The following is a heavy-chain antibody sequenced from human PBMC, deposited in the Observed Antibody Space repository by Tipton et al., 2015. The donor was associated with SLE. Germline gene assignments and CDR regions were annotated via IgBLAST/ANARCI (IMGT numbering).Heavy chain of an antibody. D-gene: IGHD1-7*01. J-gene: IGHJ6*03. CDR3: AKAFSWNFDYYYMDV. CDR1: GFTFNNYA. V-gene: IGHV3-23*03. CDR2: IYSGGST. Sequence: SLRLSCAASGFTFNNYAMSWVRQAPGKGLEWVSVIYSGGSTYYADSVKGRFTISRDNSKNTLYLQMNSLRAEDMAVYYCAKAFSWNFDYYYMDVWGKGTTVIVSS.